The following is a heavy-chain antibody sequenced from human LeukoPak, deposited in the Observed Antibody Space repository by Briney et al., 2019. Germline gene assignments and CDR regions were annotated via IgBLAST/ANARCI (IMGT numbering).Heavy chain of an antibody. D-gene: IGHD3-10*02. J-gene: IGHJ6*04. CDR2: ISDSGNT. Sequence: PGGSLRLSCAASGFTLSSYAMSWVRQAPGKGLEWVSAISDSGNTYHADSVKGRFTISRDSSKNALFLQMNRLRPEDAAVYYCAELGITVIGGVWGKGTTVTISS. V-gene: IGHV3-23*01. CDR1: GFTLSSYA. CDR3: AELGITVIGGV.